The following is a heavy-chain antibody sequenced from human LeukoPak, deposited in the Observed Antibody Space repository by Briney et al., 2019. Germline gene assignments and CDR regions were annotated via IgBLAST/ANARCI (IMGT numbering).Heavy chain of an antibody. CDR2: IYYSGST. CDR1: GVSISSSSYY. Sequence: SETLSLTCTVSGVSISSSSYYWGWIRQPPGKGLEWIGSIYYSGSTYYNPSLKSRVTISVDTSKNQFSLKLSSVTAADTAVYYCARPPTTLVLRNEYYFDYWGQGTLVTVSS. V-gene: IGHV4-39*01. D-gene: IGHD6-13*01. CDR3: ARPPTTLVLRNEYYFDY. J-gene: IGHJ4*02.